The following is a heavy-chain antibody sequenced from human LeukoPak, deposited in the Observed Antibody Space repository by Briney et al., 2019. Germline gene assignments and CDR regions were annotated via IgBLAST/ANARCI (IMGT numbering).Heavy chain of an antibody. Sequence: SETLSLTCTVSGGSISSYYWSWIRQPPGKGLEWIGYIYYSGSTNYNPSLKSRVTISVDTSKNQFSLELSSVTAADTAVYYCARDSSGYSGYDYYYMDVWGKGTTVTISS. CDR1: GGSISSYY. CDR2: IYYSGST. J-gene: IGHJ6*03. V-gene: IGHV4-59*01. CDR3: ARDSSGYSGYDYYYMDV. D-gene: IGHD1-26*01.